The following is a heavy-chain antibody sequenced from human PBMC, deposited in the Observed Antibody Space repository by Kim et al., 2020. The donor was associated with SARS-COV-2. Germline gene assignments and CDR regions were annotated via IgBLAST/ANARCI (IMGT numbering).Heavy chain of an antibody. CDR2: IVVGSGNT. D-gene: IGHD2-2*01. V-gene: IGHV1-58*02. CDR1: GFTFTSSA. CDR3: AADRYCSSTSCILGFDP. J-gene: IGHJ5*02. Sequence: SVKVSCKASGFTFTSSAMQWVRQARGQRLEWIGWIVVGSGNTNYAQKFQERVTITRDMSTSTAYMELSSLRSEDTAVYYCAADRYCSSTSCILGFDPWGQGTLVTVSS.